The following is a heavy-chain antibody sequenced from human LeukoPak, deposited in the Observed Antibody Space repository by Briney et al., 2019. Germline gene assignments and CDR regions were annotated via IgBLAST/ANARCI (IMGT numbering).Heavy chain of an antibody. Sequence: PSETLPLTCTVSGGSIGSYYWSWIRQPPGKGLEWIGYIFYSGTTNYNPSLKSRVTISLDTSKNQFSLNLTSVTAADTAVYYCARDSPYSSVLSRGGFDYWGQGTLVTVSS. V-gene: IGHV4-59*01. CDR1: GGSIGSYY. D-gene: IGHD3-22*01. CDR2: IFYSGTT. J-gene: IGHJ4*02. CDR3: ARDSPYSSVLSRGGFDY.